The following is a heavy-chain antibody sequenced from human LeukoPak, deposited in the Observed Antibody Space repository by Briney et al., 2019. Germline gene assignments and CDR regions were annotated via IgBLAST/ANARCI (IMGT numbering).Heavy chain of an antibody. CDR2: IYYSGST. J-gene: IGHJ2*01. Sequence: AETLPLSCTVSCGSISSSSYYWGWIRQPPGKGLEWIGNIYYSGSTYYNPSIKSRVTISVDTYKKQFSLKLSSVTAGETVVYYCARGVSRAARYFELWGRGTLVAVSS. CDR1: CGSISSSSYY. CDR3: ARGVSRAARYFEL. V-gene: IGHV4-39*01. D-gene: IGHD6-25*01.